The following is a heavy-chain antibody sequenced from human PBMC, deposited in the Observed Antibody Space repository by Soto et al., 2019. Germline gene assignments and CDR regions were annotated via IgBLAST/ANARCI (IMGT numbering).Heavy chain of an antibody. CDR2: IIPIFGTE. CDR1: GGTFSSYA. Sequence: QVQLVQSGAEVKKPGSSVKVSCKASGGTFSSYAISWVRQAPGQGLEWMGGIIPIFGTENYAQKFQGRVTITADESTSTAYMELSRLRSEDTDVYYCARGPTTVVTSGPFDYWGQVTLVTVSS. CDR3: ARGPTTVVTSGPFDY. J-gene: IGHJ4*02. V-gene: IGHV1-69*01. D-gene: IGHD4-17*01.